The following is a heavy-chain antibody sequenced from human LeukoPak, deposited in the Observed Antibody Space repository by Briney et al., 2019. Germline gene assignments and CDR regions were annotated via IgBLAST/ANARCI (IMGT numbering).Heavy chain of an antibody. D-gene: IGHD3-9*01. V-gene: IGHV3-30*02. CDR1: GFSFSNSG. J-gene: IGHJ3*02. CDR2: IGQDGTTK. Sequence: GGSLRLSCAASGFSFSNSGVHWVRQAPGKGLEWVAFIGQDGTTKYYVDSVKGRFTISRDNSKNTLYLQMNSLRAEDTAVYYCANTYYDISTAPWAFNIWGQGTMVTVSS. CDR3: ANTYYDISTAPWAFNI.